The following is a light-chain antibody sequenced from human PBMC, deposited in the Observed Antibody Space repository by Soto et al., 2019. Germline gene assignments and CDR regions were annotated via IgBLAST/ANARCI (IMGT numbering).Light chain of an antibody. CDR1: SSDVGGYNY. J-gene: IGLJ2*01. V-gene: IGLV2-8*01. CDR2: EVS. Sequence: QSALTQPPSASGSPGQSVTISCSGTSSDVGGYNYVSWYQQHPGKAPKLVIYEVSNRPSGVPDRFSGSKSGNTASLTVSGLQAEDEADYYCSSYTSSNTLVFGGGTKLTVL. CDR3: SSYTSSNTLV.